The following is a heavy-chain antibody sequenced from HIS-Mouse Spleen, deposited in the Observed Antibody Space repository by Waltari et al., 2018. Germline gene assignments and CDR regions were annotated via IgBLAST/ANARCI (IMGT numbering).Heavy chain of an antibody. CDR2: IYYSGST. J-gene: IGHJ2*01. CDR1: GGSISSSSYY. V-gene: IGHV4-39*07. CDR3: AREIPYSSSWYDWYFDL. Sequence: QLQLQESGPGLVKPSETLSLTCTVSGGSISSSSYYWGWIRQPPGRGLGWIGSIYYSGSTYYNPSPKSRVTISVDPSKNQFSLKLSSVTAADTAVYYCAREIPYSSSWYDWYFDLWGRGTLVTVSS. D-gene: IGHD6-13*01.